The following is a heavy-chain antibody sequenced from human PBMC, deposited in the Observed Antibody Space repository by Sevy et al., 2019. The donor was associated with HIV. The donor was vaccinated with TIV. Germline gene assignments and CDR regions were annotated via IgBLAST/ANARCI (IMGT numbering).Heavy chain of an antibody. J-gene: IGHJ4*02. CDR2: ISSNGGST. D-gene: IGHD5-18*01. Sequence: GGSLRLSCAASGFSFSSYALHWVRQAPGKGLEYVSAISSNGGSTYYADSVKGRFTISRDNSKNRLYLQMGSLRAEDMAVYYCGREGVGGYSYSLDYWGQGTLVTVSS. CDR3: GREGVGGYSYSLDY. V-gene: IGHV3-64*02. CDR1: GFSFSSYA.